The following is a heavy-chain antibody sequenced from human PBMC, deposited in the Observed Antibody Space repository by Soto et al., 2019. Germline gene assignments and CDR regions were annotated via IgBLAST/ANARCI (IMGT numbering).Heavy chain of an antibody. CDR1: GGSISSSNW. Sequence: QVQLQESGPGLVKPSGTLSLTCAVSGGSISSSNWWSWVRQPPGKGLEWIGEIYHSGSTNYNPSLKSRVTISVATSKNQFSLKLSSVTAADTAVYYCARDPNSSGYPVSLRYFDYWGQGTLVTVSS. D-gene: IGHD3-22*01. J-gene: IGHJ4*02. V-gene: IGHV4-4*02. CDR3: ARDPNSSGYPVSLRYFDY. CDR2: IYHSGST.